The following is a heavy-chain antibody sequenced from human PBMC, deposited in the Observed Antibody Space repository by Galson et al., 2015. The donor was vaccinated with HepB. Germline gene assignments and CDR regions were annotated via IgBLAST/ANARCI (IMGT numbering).Heavy chain of an antibody. V-gene: IGHV3-66*01. CDR1: GFTVSSNY. D-gene: IGHD3-10*01. J-gene: IGHJ4*02. CDR2: NYSGGST. CDR3: AREPPREIYYGSGSMPFDY. Sequence: SLRLSCAASGFTVSSNYMSWVRQAPGKGLEWVSVNYSGGSTYYADSVKGRFTISRDNSKNTLYLQMNSLRAEDTAVYYCAREPPREIYYGSGSMPFDYWGQGTLVTVSS.